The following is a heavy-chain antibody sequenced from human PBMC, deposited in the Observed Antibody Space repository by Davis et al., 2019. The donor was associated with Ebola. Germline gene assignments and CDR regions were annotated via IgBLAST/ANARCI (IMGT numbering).Heavy chain of an antibody. V-gene: IGHV3-23*01. CDR1: GFTSSSYW. Sequence: GESLKISCVASGFTSSSYWMHWVRQAPGKGLEWVSAISGSAGNTYYADSVKGRFSVSRDSSRSTLSLQINSLRAEDTAVYYCVKGAFSMPLDFWGQGTLVTVSS. D-gene: IGHD2-2*01. J-gene: IGHJ4*02. CDR2: ISGSAGNT. CDR3: VKGAFSMPLDF.